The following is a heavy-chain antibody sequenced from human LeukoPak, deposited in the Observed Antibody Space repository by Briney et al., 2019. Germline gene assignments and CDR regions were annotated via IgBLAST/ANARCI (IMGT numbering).Heavy chain of an antibody. D-gene: IGHD5-12*01. Sequence: SETLSLTCAVYGGSFSGYYWSWIRQPPGKGLEWIGEINLSGSTNYNPSLKSRVTISVDTSKNQFSLKPSSVTAADTAVYYCARGISGYHFDYWGQGTLVTVSS. V-gene: IGHV4-34*01. CDR2: INLSGST. J-gene: IGHJ4*02. CDR1: GGSFSGYY. CDR3: ARGISGYHFDY.